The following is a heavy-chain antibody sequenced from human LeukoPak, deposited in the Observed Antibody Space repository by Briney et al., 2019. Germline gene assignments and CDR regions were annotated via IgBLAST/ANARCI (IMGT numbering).Heavy chain of an antibody. J-gene: IGHJ5*02. CDR2: IWYDESNE. CDR1: GFTFSTYV. D-gene: IGHD4-17*01. V-gene: IGHV3-33*01. CDR3: ARSPEPFDYGPYNWFDP. Sequence: GRSLRLSCAASGFTFSTYVMHWVRQAPGKELEWVALIWYDESNEYYADSVKGRFTVSRDNSRSMMYLQTNSLRAEDTAVYYCARSPEPFDYGPYNWFDPWGQGTRVTVSS.